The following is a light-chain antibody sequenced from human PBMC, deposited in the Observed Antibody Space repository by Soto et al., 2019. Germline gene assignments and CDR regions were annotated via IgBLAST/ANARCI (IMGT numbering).Light chain of an antibody. CDR2: DAS. Sequence: DIQMMQSPSTLSASIGDRVTITCRASQNINSWLAWYQQKPGRAPKLLIYDASTLESGVPSRFSGSGSGTEFTLTITSLQTEDFAASYCQQYERYSPSTFGQGTRLDMK. CDR3: QQYERYSPST. V-gene: IGKV1-5*01. CDR1: QNINSW. J-gene: IGKJ5*01.